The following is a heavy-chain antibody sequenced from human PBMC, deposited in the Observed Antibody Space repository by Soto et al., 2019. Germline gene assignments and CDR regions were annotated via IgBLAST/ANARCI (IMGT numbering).Heavy chain of an antibody. CDR3: ARDVYSDYTEDGFET. CDR2: IIPMFDMS. J-gene: IGHJ3*02. D-gene: IGHD4-17*01. Sequence: QVQLVQSGAEVKTPGSSVKVSCKASGGTFSSDTVSWLRQAPGQGLEWMGRIIPMFDMSEYADKFQGRATITADESATTVCMELSSLTSDDTAMYFCARDVYSDYTEDGFETWGQGTVVTVSS. V-gene: IGHV1-69*08. CDR1: GGTFSSDT.